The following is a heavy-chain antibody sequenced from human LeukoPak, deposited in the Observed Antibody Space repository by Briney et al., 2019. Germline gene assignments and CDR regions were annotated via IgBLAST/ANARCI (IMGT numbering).Heavy chain of an antibody. CDR1: GYTFTSYY. V-gene: IGHV1-46*01. J-gene: IGHJ4*02. CDR3: TISGGLTVY. CDR2: INPSGGST. Sequence: AASVKVSFKASGYTFTSYYMHWVRQAPGQGLEWMGIINPSGGSTSYAQKFQGRVTMTRNTSISTAYMELSSLRSEDTAVYYCTISGGLTVYWGQGTLVTVSS. D-gene: IGHD2-8*01.